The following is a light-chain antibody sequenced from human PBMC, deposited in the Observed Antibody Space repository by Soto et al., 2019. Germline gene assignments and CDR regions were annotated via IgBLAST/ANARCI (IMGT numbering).Light chain of an antibody. V-gene: IGLV1-51*02. J-gene: IGLJ2*01. Sequence: QSVLTQPPSVSAAPGQKVTISCSGSSSNIGNNYVSWYQQLPGTAPKLLIYENNKRPSGIPDRFSGSKSGTSATLGITGLQTGDEADYYCGTWDSSLSAVVFGGGTKRTV. CDR1: SSNIGNNY. CDR2: ENN. CDR3: GTWDSSLSAVV.